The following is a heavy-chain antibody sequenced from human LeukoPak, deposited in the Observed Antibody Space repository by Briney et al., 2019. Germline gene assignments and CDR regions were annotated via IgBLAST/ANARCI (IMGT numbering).Heavy chain of an antibody. CDR2: INPNSGGT. J-gene: IGHJ5*02. CDR1: GYTFTGYY. V-gene: IGHV1-2*02. Sequence: GASVKVSCKASGYTFTGYYMHWVRQAPGQGLEWMGWINPNSGGTNYAQKFQGRVTMTRDTSISTACMELSRLRSDDTAVYYCARDLPAGIYCSSTSCYPGFDPWGQGTLVTVSS. D-gene: IGHD2-2*01. CDR3: ARDLPAGIYCSSTSCYPGFDP.